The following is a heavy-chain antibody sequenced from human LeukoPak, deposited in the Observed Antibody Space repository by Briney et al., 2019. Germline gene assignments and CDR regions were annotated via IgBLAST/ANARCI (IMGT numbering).Heavy chain of an antibody. CDR3: AKDHFGDYGDYRWFDP. V-gene: IGHV3-53*01. D-gene: IGHD4-17*01. Sequence: GGSLRLSCAASGFTVSSNYMSWVRQAPGKGLEWVSVIYSGGSTYYADSVKGRFTISRDNSKNTLYLQMNSLRAEDTAVYYCAKDHFGDYGDYRWFDPWGQGTLVTVSS. J-gene: IGHJ5*02. CDR2: IYSGGST. CDR1: GFTVSSNY.